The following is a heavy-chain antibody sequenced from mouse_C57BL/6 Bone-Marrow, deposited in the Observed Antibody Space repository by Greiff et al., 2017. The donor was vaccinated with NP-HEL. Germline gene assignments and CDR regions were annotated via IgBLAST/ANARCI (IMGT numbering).Heavy chain of an antibody. D-gene: IGHD2-2*01. CDR3: AREGICGYDY. V-gene: IGHV3-1*01. CDR2: ISYSGST. CDR1: GYSITSGYD. J-gene: IGHJ2*01. Sequence: EVKLQESGPGMVKPSQSLSLTCTVTGYSITSGYDWHWIRHFPGNKLEWMGYISYSGSTNYNPSLKSRISITHDTSKNHFFLKLNSVTTEDTATYYCAREGICGYDYWGQGTTLTVSS.